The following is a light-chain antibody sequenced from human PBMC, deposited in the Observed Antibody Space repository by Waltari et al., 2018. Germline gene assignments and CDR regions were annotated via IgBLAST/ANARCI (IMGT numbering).Light chain of an antibody. Sequence: SSELAQDPAMSVALGQTVRITCQGDTLRSFRATWYQQKPGQAPVLVIYDQNNRPSGNPDRFSGSRSGNTASLTITGAQAEDEADYYCNSRDSSANLWVFGGGTKLTVL. CDR3: NSRDSSANLWV. J-gene: IGLJ3*02. CDR2: DQN. V-gene: IGLV3-19*01. CDR1: TLRSFR.